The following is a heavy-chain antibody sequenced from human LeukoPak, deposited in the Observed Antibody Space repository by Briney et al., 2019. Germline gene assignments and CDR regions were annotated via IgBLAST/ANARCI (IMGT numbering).Heavy chain of an antibody. V-gene: IGHV3-30*02. CDR1: GLTFSSYG. CDR2: IRYDGSNK. J-gene: IGHJ4*02. Sequence: PGGSLRLSCAAAGLTFSSYGVHWVRQAPGKGLEWVAFIRYDGSNKYYADSVKGRFTISRDNSKNTLYLQMNSLRAEDTAVYYCAKQLYYSDSSGSDGFDYWGQGTLVTVSS. CDR3: AKQLYYSDSSGSDGFDY. D-gene: IGHD3-22*01.